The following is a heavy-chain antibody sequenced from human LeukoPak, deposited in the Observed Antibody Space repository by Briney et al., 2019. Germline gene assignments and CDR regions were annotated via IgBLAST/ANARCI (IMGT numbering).Heavy chain of an antibody. CDR2: TYYRSKWYN. J-gene: IGHJ4*02. CDR3: ARDRAAAGREDFDY. Sequence: SQTLSLTCAISGDSVSSNSAAWNWIRQSLSRGLEWLGRTYYRSKWYNDYAVSVKSRITINPGTSKNQFSLQLNSVTPEDTAVYYCARDRAAAGREDFDYWGQGTLVTVSS. CDR1: GDSVSSNSAA. V-gene: IGHV6-1*01. D-gene: IGHD6-13*01.